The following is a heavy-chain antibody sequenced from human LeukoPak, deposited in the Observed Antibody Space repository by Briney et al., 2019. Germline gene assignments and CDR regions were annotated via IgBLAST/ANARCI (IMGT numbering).Heavy chain of an antibody. CDR2: MYYRGST. V-gene: IGHV4-39*07. CDR3: ARGVLRYFVWLSGFDY. J-gene: IGHJ4*02. D-gene: IGHD3-9*01. CDR1: GGSISSTNYY. Sequence: SETLSLTCTVSGGSISSTNYYWGWLRQPPGKGLEWIGSMYYRGSTYNNPSLKSRVTISVDTSKNQFSLKLSSVTAADAAVYYCARGVLRYFVWLSGFDYWGQGTLVTVSS.